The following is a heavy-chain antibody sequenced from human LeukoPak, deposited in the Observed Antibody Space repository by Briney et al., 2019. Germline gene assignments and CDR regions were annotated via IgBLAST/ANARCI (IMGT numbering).Heavy chain of an antibody. CDR1: GGSVSSYY. D-gene: IGHD2-21*01. V-gene: IGHV4-59*02. J-gene: IGHJ2*01. CDR3: AREANSPTARYWYFDL. Sequence: SETLSLTCTVSGGSVSSYYWSWMRQSPGKGLEWIEYVYYSGSTNYNPALKSRVTISLDTSENQFSLKLSSVTAADTAVYYCAREANSPTARYWYFDLWGRGTQVTVSS. CDR2: VYYSGST.